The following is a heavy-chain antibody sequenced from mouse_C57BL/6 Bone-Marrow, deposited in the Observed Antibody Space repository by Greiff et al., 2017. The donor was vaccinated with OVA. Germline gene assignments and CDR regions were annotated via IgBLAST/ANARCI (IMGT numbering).Heavy chain of an antibody. CDR2: INPSRGYT. CDR3: ARRGTVVAHWYFDV. D-gene: IGHD1-1*01. V-gene: IGHV1-4*01. J-gene: IGHJ1*03. Sequence: VQLQESGAELARPGASVKMSCEASGYTFTSYTMHWVKQRPGQGLEWIGYINPSRGYTKYNQKFKDKATLTADKSSSTAYMQLSSLTSEDSAVYYCARRGTVVAHWYFDVWGTGTTVTVSS. CDR1: GYTFTSYT.